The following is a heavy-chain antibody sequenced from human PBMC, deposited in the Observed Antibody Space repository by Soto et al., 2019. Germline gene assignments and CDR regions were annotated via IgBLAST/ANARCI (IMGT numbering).Heavy chain of an antibody. J-gene: IGHJ6*01. CDR1: GFTSSDHY. Sequence: EVQLVESGGGLVQPGGSLRLSCAASGFTSSDHYMDWARQATGKGLEWVGRIRDKVNSYTTEYAASVKGRFTDSRDDSKNSVYLQMNSLKTEDTAVYYCARHIPYHGKDVWGQGTTVTVSS. D-gene: IGHD2-21*01. CDR2: IRDKVNSYTT. CDR3: ARHIPYHGKDV. V-gene: IGHV3-72*01.